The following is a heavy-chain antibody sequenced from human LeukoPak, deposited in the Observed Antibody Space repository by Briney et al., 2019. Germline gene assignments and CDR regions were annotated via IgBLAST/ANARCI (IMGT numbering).Heavy chain of an antibody. CDR1: GGSISSYN. CDR3: AREDWDTATRNWYYDL. Sequence: SETLSLTCTVSGGSISSYNWSWIRQPTGNGLEPIGHIYISGSTISNPSLKSRVTMSVDTSKNQSSLKLSSVTAADTAVYYCAREDWDTATRNWYYDLWGRGTLVTVSS. CDR2: IYISGST. D-gene: IGHD5-18*01. V-gene: IGHV4-4*07. J-gene: IGHJ2*01.